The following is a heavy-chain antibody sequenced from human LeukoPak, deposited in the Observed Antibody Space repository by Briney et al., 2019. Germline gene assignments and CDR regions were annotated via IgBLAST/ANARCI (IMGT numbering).Heavy chain of an antibody. Sequence: TSETLSLTCTVSGSISSYYWSWIRQPPGKGLEWIGYIYTSGSTNYNPSLKSRVTISVDTSKNQFSLDLSSVTAADTAVYYCARQKCTSTSCLTKNAFDIWGQGTMVTVPS. CDR2: IYTSGST. V-gene: IGHV4-4*09. CDR3: ARQKCTSTSCLTKNAFDI. CDR1: GSISSYY. J-gene: IGHJ3*02. D-gene: IGHD2-2*01.